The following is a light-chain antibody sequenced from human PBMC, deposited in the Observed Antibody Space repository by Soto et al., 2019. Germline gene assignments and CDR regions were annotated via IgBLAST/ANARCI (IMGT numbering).Light chain of an antibody. CDR2: AAS. CDR3: QQSLTTPLT. J-gene: IGKJ4*01. Sequence: DIQMTQSPSSLSASVGDRVTITCRASQSISIYLNLYQQKPAKAPKLLIYAASSLQSGVPSRFGGSGSGTDFTITISSLQREDLATYYCQQSLTTPLTFGGGTMVEIK. CDR1: QSISIY. V-gene: IGKV1-39*01.